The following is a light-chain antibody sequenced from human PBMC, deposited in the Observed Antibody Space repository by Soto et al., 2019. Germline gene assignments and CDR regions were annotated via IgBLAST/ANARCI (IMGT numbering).Light chain of an antibody. Sequence: EIVVPQSPATLSVSPGERATLSCRASPSVSSNLAWYQHNPCQAPMRLIYGAFTRSTGIPASVSGSGSGTDFSLTISSLHSEYFAVSYCQQYNNWLTVGQGTKVEIK. CDR1: PSVSSN. J-gene: IGKJ1*01. CDR2: GAF. V-gene: IGKV3-15*01. CDR3: QQYNNWLT.